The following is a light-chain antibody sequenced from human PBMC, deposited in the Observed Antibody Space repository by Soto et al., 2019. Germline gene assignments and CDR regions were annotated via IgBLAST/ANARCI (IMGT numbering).Light chain of an antibody. CDR3: QTWGSGTVV. CDR1: SGHSNYA. V-gene: IGLV4-69*01. CDR2: LNSDGSH. Sequence: QLVLTQSPSASASLGASVKLTCILSSGHSNYAIAWHQQQPEKGPRYLMKLNSDGSHSKGDGIPDRFSGSSSGAERYLTISSLQSEDEADYYCQTWGSGTVVFGGGTKLTVL. J-gene: IGLJ2*01.